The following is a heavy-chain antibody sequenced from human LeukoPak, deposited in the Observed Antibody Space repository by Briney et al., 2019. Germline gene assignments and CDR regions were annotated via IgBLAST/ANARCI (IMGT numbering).Heavy chain of an antibody. CDR1: GFTFSSYW. Sequence: GGSLRLSCAASGFTFSSYWMSWVRQAPGKGLEWVSYISSSSSTIYYVDSVKGRFTISRDNAKNSLYLQMNSLRAEDTAVYYCARDGYTFDYWGQGTLVTVSS. D-gene: IGHD3-16*02. J-gene: IGHJ4*02. V-gene: IGHV3-48*01. CDR2: ISSSSSTI. CDR3: ARDGYTFDY.